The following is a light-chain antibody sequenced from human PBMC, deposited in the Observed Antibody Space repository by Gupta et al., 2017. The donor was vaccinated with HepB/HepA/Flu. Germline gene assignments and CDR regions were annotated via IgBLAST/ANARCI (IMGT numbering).Light chain of an antibody. Sequence: EIVLTQSPGTLSLSPGERATLSCRASQSVSSNYLAWYQQKPGQAPRLLIYGASSRATGIPDRFSGSGSGTDFTLTISRLEPEDFAVYYCQQYDSSPFTFGPGTKVEIK. J-gene: IGKJ3*01. V-gene: IGKV3-20*01. CDR3: QQYDSSPFT. CDR2: GAS. CDR1: QSVSSNY.